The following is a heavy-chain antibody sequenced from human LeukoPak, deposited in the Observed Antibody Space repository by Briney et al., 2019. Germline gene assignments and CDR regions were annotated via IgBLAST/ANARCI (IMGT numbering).Heavy chain of an antibody. V-gene: IGHV4-34*01. J-gene: IGHJ4*02. D-gene: IGHD3-16*01. Sequence: PSETLSLTCAVYGGSFSGYYWSWIRQPPGKGLEWIGEINHSGSTNYNPSLKSRVTISVDTSKNQFSLKLSSVTAADTAVYYCARTPVSRGGIFDYWGQGTLVTVSS. CDR3: ARTPVSRGGIFDY. CDR2: INHSGST. CDR1: GGSFSGYY.